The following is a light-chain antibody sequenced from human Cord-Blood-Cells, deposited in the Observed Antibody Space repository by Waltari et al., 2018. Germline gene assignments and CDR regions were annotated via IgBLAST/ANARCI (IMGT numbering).Light chain of an antibody. V-gene: IGKV1-39*01. CDR1: QSISSY. CDR2: AAS. CDR3: QQSYSTPLT. Sequence: DIQMTSSPSSLSASVGDRVTITCRESQSISSYLNWYQQKPGKAPKLLIYAASSLQSGVPSRFSGSGSGTDFTLTISSLQPEDFATYYCQQSYSTPLTFGGGTKVEIK. J-gene: IGKJ4*01.